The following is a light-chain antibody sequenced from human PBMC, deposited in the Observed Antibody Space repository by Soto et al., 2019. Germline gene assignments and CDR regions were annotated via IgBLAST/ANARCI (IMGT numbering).Light chain of an antibody. J-gene: IGKJ5*01. CDR1: QSVGNN. V-gene: IGKV3-11*01. CDR3: QQRSNWPIT. Sequence: EIVMTQSPATVSVSPGERATLYCRASQSVGNNLAWYQQKPGQAPSLFIFGASVRATGVPDRFSGSGSGTEFTLSISSLEPEDFAVYYCQQRSNWPITFGQGTRLEI. CDR2: GAS.